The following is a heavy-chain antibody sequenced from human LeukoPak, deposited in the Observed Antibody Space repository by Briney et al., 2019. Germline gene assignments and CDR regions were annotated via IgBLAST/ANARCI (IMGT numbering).Heavy chain of an antibody. Sequence: GGSLRLSCAASGFTFSTYWMHWVRQAPGTGLVWVSLINSDGSSTNYADSAKGRFTISRDNAKNTLYLQMNSLRAEDTAVYYCATDVPAVTIFGYWGQGTLVTVSS. CDR1: GFTFSTYW. CDR3: ATDVPAVTIFGY. J-gene: IGHJ4*02. V-gene: IGHV3-74*01. D-gene: IGHD2-2*01. CDR2: INSDGSST.